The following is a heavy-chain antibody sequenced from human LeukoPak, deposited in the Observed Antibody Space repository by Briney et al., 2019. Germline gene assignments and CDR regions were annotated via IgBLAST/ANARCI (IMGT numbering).Heavy chain of an antibody. Sequence: SETLSLTCTVSGGSISSSSYYWGWIRQPPGKGLEWIGSIYYSGSTYYNPSLKSRVTISVDTSKNQFSLKLSSATAADTAVYYCARKFGKEYFDYWGQGTLVTVSS. CDR2: IYYSGST. CDR1: GGSISSSSYY. D-gene: IGHD3-10*01. CDR3: ARKFGKEYFDY. J-gene: IGHJ4*02. V-gene: IGHV4-39*01.